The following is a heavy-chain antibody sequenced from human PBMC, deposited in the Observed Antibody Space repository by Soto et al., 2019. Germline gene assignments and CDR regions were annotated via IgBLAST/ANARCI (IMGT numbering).Heavy chain of an antibody. V-gene: IGHV3-30-3*01. CDR3: ASDIAVAGILSAFDI. J-gene: IGHJ3*02. CDR2: ISYDGINK. Sequence: QVQLVESGGGVVQPGRSLRLSCAASGFTFNNYAMHWVRQAPGKGLEWVAVISYDGINKYYADSVKGRFTISRDNSKNTLDLQMIRLRVDDTAVYYCASDIAVAGILSAFDIWGQGTMVTVSS. CDR1: GFTFNNYA. D-gene: IGHD6-19*01.